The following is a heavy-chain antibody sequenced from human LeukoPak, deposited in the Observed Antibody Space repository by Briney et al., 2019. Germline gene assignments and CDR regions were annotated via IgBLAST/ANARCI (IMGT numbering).Heavy chain of an antibody. V-gene: IGHV4-34*01. J-gene: IGHJ4*02. CDR3: ARDTYYYDSSGYYLMGGFDY. CDR2: INHSGST. D-gene: IGHD3-22*01. CDR1: GGSFSGYY. Sequence: PSETLSLTCAVYGGSFSGYYWSWIRQPPGKGLEWIGEINHSGSTNYNPSLKSRVTISVDTSKNQFSLKLSSVTAADTAVYYCARDTYYYDSSGYYLMGGFDYWGQGTPVTVSS.